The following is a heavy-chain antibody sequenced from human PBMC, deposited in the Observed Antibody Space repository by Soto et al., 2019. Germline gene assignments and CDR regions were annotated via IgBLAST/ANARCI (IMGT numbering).Heavy chain of an antibody. CDR3: ARDWELLYYYYGMDV. V-gene: IGHV3-74*01. CDR1: GFTFSSYW. Sequence: EVQLVESGGGLVQPGGSLRLSCAASGFTFSSYWMHWVRQAPGKGLVWVSRINSDGSSTSYADSVKGRFTISRDNAKNTLYLQMNSLRAEDTAVYYCARDWELLYYYYGMDVWGQGTTVTVSS. CDR2: INSDGSST. D-gene: IGHD1-26*01. J-gene: IGHJ6*02.